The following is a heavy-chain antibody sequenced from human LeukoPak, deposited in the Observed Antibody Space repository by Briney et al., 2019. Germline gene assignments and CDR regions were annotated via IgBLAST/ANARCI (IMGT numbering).Heavy chain of an antibody. Sequence: SETLSLTCTVSGGSISISNYYWGWIRQPPGEGLEWIGSIYYSGSTYYNPSLKSRVTISVDTSKNQFSLKLRFVTAADTAVYYCARRPFITMVRGVTYYFDYWGQGTLVTVSS. CDR3: ARRPFITMVRGVTYYFDY. J-gene: IGHJ4*02. D-gene: IGHD3-10*01. CDR2: IYYSGST. V-gene: IGHV4-39*01. CDR1: GGSISISNYY.